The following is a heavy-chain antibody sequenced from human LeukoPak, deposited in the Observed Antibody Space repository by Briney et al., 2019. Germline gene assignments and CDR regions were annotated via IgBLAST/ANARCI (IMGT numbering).Heavy chain of an antibody. J-gene: IGHJ3*02. V-gene: IGHV1-2*02. CDR1: GYTFTGYY. D-gene: IGHD3-22*01. CDR3: ARGRIPHFYDSSGFPPPPIFDAFDI. Sequence: GASVKVSCKASGYTFTGYYMHWVRQAPGQGLEWMGWIYPNSGGTKYAQKFQGRVTMTRDTSISTAYMELSRLRSDDTAVYYCARGRIPHFYDSSGFPPPPIFDAFDIWGQGTMVTVSS. CDR2: IYPNSGGT.